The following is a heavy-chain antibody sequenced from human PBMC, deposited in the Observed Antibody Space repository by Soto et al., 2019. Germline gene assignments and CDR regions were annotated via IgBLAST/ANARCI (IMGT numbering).Heavy chain of an antibody. V-gene: IGHV1-18*01. CDR3: ARHPYYYGSGSYYPDY. CDR1: GYTFTSYG. D-gene: IGHD3-10*01. J-gene: IGHJ4*02. Sequence: GASVKVSCKASGYTFTSYGISWVRQAPGQGLEWMGWISAYNGNTNYAQKLQGRVTMTTDTSTSTAYMELRSLRSDDTAVYYCARHPYYYGSGSYYPDYWGQGTLVTVSS. CDR2: ISAYNGNT.